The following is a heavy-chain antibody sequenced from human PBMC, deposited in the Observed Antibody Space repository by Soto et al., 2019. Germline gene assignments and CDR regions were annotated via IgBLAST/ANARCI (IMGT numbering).Heavy chain of an antibody. CDR1: GFTFSSYG. D-gene: IGHD3-10*01. CDR2: ISYDGSNK. Sequence: GGSLRLSCAASGFTFSSYGMHWVRQAPGKGLEWVAVISYDGSNKYYADSVKGRFTISRDNSKNTLYLQMNSLRAEDTAVYYCAKDGGYVIWFGELLYSGDVLYGMDVWGQGTTVTVSS. V-gene: IGHV3-30*18. CDR3: AKDGGYVIWFGELLYSGDVLYGMDV. J-gene: IGHJ6*02.